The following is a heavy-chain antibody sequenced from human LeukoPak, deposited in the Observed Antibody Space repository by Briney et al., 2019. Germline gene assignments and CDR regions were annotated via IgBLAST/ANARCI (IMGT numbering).Heavy chain of an antibody. CDR2: IWYDGSNK. CDR1: GFTFSSYG. J-gene: IGHJ4*02. CDR3: ARDRYSGYDWVDY. D-gene: IGHD5-12*01. V-gene: IGHV3-33*01. Sequence: PGRSLRLSCAASGFTFSSYGMHWVRQAPGKGLEWVAVIWYDGSNKYYADSVKGRFTISRDNSKNTQYLQMNSLRAEDTAVYYCARDRYSGYDWVDYWGQGTLVTVSS.